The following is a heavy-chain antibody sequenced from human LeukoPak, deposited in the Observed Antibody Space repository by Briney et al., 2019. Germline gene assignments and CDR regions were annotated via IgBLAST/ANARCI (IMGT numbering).Heavy chain of an antibody. Sequence: SETLSLTCAVYGGSFSGYYWSWIRQPPGKGLEWIGEINHSGSTNYNPSLKSRVTISVDTSKNQFSLKLSSVTAADTAVYYCASSTITDPGRRIYAFAIWGQGTMVTVSS. J-gene: IGHJ3*02. CDR3: ASSTITDPGRRIYAFAI. CDR1: GGSFSGYY. CDR2: INHSGST. D-gene: IGHD4-11*01. V-gene: IGHV4-34*01.